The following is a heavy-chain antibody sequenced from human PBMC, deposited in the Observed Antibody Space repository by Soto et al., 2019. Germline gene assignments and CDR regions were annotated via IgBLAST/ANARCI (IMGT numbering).Heavy chain of an antibody. CDR2: IYYGGNT. D-gene: IGHD6-13*01. CDR1: GGSISSGDYS. J-gene: IGHJ4*02. CDR3: ARRYSSSFDY. V-gene: IGHV4-30-2*01. Sequence: PSETLSLTCAVSGGSISSGDYSWNWIRQPPGKGLEWIGYIYYGGNTYYNPSLQSRVTMSVDRSRNQFSLKLNSVTAADTAVYYCARRYSSSFDYWGQGTLVTVSS.